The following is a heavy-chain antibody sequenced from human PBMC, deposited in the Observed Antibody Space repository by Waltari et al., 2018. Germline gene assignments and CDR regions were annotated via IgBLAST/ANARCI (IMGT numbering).Heavy chain of an antibody. CDR1: GFSFDDYA. CDR2: ISWKSGST. V-gene: IGHV3-9*01. D-gene: IGHD6-6*01. CDR3: VKDRGLYSSSSGLDY. Sequence: EVQLVESGGGLVQPGRSLGLSCAASGFSFDDYAMHWVRQVPGKGLEWVSGISWKSGSTAYADSVEGRFTISRDNAKNSLYLQMHSLRPEDTALYYCVKDRGLYSSSSGLDYWGQGTLVTVSS. J-gene: IGHJ4*02.